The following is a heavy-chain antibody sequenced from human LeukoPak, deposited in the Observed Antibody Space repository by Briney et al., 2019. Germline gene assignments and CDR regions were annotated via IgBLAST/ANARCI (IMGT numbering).Heavy chain of an antibody. V-gene: IGHV1-69*04. CDR3: AREQDYDSSKLDY. CDR1: GGTFSSYA. Sequence: GASVKVSCKASGGTFSSYAISWVRQAPGQGLEWMGRIIPILGIANYAQKFQGRVTITADKSTSTAYMELSSLRSEDTAVYYCAREQDYDSSKLDYWGQGPLVTVSS. CDR2: IIPILGIA. D-gene: IGHD3-22*01. J-gene: IGHJ4*02.